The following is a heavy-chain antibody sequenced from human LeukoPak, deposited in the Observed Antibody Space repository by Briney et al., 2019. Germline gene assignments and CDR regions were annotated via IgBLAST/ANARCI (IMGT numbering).Heavy chain of an antibody. J-gene: IGHJ3*02. CDR1: GGTFSSYA. V-gene: IGHV1-69*05. D-gene: IGHD2-15*01. CDR3: ARRRRIVVVVAATSDAFDI. CDR2: IIPIFGTA. Sequence: SVKVSCKACGGTFSSYAISWVRQAPGQGLEWMGGIIPIFGTANYAQKFQGRVTMTRDTSTSTVYMELSSLRSEDTAVYYCARRRRIVVVVAATSDAFDIWGQGTMVTVSS.